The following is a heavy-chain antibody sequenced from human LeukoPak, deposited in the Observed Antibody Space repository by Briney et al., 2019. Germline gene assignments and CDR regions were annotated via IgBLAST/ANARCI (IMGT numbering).Heavy chain of an antibody. CDR1: GFTFSSYA. Sequence: GGSLRLSCAASGFTFSSYAMSWVRQAPGKGLEWVSAISGSGGSTYYPDSVKGRFTISRDNSKNTLYLQMNSLRAEDTAVYYCAKGRNGFDWLLPLDYWGQGTLVTVSS. CDR2: ISGSGGST. D-gene: IGHD3-9*01. V-gene: IGHV3-23*01. J-gene: IGHJ4*02. CDR3: AKGRNGFDWLLPLDY.